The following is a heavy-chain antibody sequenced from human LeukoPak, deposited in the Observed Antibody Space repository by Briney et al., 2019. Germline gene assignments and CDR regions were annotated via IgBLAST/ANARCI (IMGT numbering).Heavy chain of an antibody. CDR2: IDTSSTTM. CDR3: ARDNWVDC. V-gene: IGHV3-48*04. CDR1: GLTFSKYS. J-gene: IGHJ5*01. Sequence: GSLRLSCAASGLTFSKYSMTWVRPAPGKGLEWVSFIDTSSTTMYYTDSVKGRFTISRDNAKNSLYLQMNSLKVEDTAIYYCARDNWVDCWGQGTLVTVSS.